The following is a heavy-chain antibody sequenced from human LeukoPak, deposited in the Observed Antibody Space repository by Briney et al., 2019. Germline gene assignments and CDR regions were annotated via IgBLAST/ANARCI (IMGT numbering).Heavy chain of an antibody. CDR1: GYTFTSYG. CDR3: AREGSIAAAGRGGGYYYYMDV. CDR2: ISAYNGNT. D-gene: IGHD6-13*01. V-gene: IGHV1-18*01. Sequence: ASVKVSCKASGYTFTSYGISWVRQAPGQGLEWMGWISAYNGNTNYAQKLQGRVTMTTDTSTSTAYKELRSLRSDDTAVYYCAREGSIAAAGRGGGYYYYMDVWGKGTTVTVSS. J-gene: IGHJ6*03.